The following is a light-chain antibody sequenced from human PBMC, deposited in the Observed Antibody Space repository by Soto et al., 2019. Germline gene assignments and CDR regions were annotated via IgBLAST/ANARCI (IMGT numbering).Light chain of an antibody. CDR1: QSISSW. J-gene: IGKJ4*01. CDR2: KAS. V-gene: IGKV1-5*03. Sequence: DIQMTQSPSTLSASVEDRVTITCRASQSISSWLAWYQQKPGKAPNLLIYKASSLESGVPSRFSGRGSGTEFTLTISILQPDDFATYYCQQYNSYPLTFGVGNTVEIK. CDR3: QQYNSYPLT.